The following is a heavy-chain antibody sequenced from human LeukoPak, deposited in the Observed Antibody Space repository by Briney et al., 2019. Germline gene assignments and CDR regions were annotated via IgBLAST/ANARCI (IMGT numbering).Heavy chain of an antibody. Sequence: GGSLRLSCAASGFTFSNYAMSWVRQAPGKGLEWVSGLSSSGRGIYYTDSVKGRFTISRDNSKNMLYLQMNSLRAEDTAVYFCAKKGLVGTTDLRAFDYWGQGTLVTVSA. D-gene: IGHD1-26*01. V-gene: IGHV3-23*01. CDR1: GFTFSNYA. J-gene: IGHJ4*02. CDR3: AKKGLVGTTDLRAFDY. CDR2: LSSSGRGI.